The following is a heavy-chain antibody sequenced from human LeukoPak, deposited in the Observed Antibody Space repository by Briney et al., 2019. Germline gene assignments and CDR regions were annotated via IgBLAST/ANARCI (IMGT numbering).Heavy chain of an antibody. CDR2: VSGNSANT. CDR3: AKPFSSSWYAPYDC. D-gene: IGHD6-13*01. V-gene: IGHV3-23*01. J-gene: IGHJ4*02. CDR1: GFAFSSYD. Sequence: GGSLSLSCAASGFAFSSYDMSWVRQAPGKGLEWVSSVSGNSANTYYVDSVKGRFTVSRDNSKDTLYLQMDSLRAEDTAIYYCAKPFSSSWYAPYDCWGQGTLVTVSS.